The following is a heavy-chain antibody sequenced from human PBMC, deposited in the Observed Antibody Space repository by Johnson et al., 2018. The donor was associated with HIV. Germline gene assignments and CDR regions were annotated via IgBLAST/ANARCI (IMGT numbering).Heavy chain of an antibody. V-gene: IGHV3-30*14. CDR1: GFTFSSYA. Sequence: QVQLVESGGGLVQPGRSLRLSCAASGFTFSSYAMHWVRQAPGKGLAWGAVISYDGSDKYYADPVKVRFTISRDNSKNTLYLQMNSLRAEDTAVYYCARNRPVSYGYRGAFDFWGQGTMVTVSS. CDR2: ISYDGSDK. D-gene: IGHD5-18*01. J-gene: IGHJ3*01. CDR3: ARNRPVSYGYRGAFDF.